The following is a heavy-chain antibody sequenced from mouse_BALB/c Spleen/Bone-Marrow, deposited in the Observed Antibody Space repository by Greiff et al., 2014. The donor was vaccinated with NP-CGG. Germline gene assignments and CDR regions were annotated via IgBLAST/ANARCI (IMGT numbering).Heavy chain of an antibody. CDR2: IDPDDSET. V-gene: IGHV1-52*01. Sequence: QVHVKQSGAELVRPGAPVKLSCKASGNTFTNYWMNWVKQRPEQGLEWIGRIDPDDSETHYNQKFKDKAILTVDKSSSTAYMQLSSLTSEDSAVYYCVHFGFAYWGQGTLVTVSA. J-gene: IGHJ3*01. CDR1: GNTFTNYW. CDR3: VHFGFAY.